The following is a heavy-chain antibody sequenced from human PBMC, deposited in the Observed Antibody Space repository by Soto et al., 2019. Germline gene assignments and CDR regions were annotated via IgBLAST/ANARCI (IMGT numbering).Heavy chain of an antibody. Sequence: ASVKVSCKASGYTFTSYAMHWVRQAPGQRLEWMGWINAGNGNTKYSQRFQGRVTITRDTSASTAYMELSSLRSEDTAVYYCARDWVAASRWFDPWGQGTLVTVSS. D-gene: IGHD2-15*01. CDR3: ARDWVAASRWFDP. CDR1: GYTFTSYA. J-gene: IGHJ5*02. V-gene: IGHV1-3*01. CDR2: INAGNGNT.